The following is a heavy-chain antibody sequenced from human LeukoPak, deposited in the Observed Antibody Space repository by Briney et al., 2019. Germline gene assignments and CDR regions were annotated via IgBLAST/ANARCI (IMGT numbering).Heavy chain of an antibody. D-gene: IGHD3-22*01. Sequence: SETLSLTCTVSGYSISSGYYWGWIRQPPGKGLEWIGSIYHSGNTYYNPSLKNRVTISVDTSKNQFSLKLSSVTAADTAVYYCARGVYDSSGPAYYYYYMDVWGKGTTVTISS. J-gene: IGHJ6*03. CDR1: GYSISSGYY. CDR3: ARGVYDSSGPAYYYYYMDV. CDR2: IYHSGNT. V-gene: IGHV4-38-2*02.